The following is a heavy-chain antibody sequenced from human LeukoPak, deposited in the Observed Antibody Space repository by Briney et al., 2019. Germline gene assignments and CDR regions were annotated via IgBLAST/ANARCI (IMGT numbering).Heavy chain of an antibody. J-gene: IGHJ4*02. CDR3: TTAPKQSGDYYFDY. CDR2: IKRKTDGGTT. Sequence: GGSLRLSCVASGFIFSNAWMSWVRQAPGKGLEWVGRIKRKTDGGTTDYAAPVKGRFTISRDDSKNTLYLQMNSLKTEDTAVYYCTTAPKQSGDYYFDYWGQGTLVTVSS. D-gene: IGHD1-26*01. CDR1: GFIFSNAW. V-gene: IGHV3-15*01.